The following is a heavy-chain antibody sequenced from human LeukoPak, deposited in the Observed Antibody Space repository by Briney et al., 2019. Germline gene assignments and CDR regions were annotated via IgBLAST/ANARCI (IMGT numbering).Heavy chain of an antibody. CDR3: ANPCSDGVCYPDY. CDR1: GFTFTSYA. D-gene: IGHD3-16*02. Sequence: GGSLILSCETSGFTFTSYAVSWVRQAPGKGLEWVSAISAGATTTYYADSVKGRFTISRDDSRNTLYLQMDSLRVEDTAVYYCANPCSDGVCYPDYWGQGTLVTASS. J-gene: IGHJ4*02. V-gene: IGHV3-23*01. CDR2: ISAGATTT.